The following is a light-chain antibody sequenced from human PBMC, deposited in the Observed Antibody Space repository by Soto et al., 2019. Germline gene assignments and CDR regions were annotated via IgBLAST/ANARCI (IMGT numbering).Light chain of an antibody. J-gene: IGKJ2*01. CDR3: QQYGYSPYP. Sequence: EIVVTQSPGTLSLSPGERATLSCRASQSVSSNHLAWYQQKPGQAHRLLIFASTGRPAVIPDRFSGSGSGTDFTLTISRLEPEDAAMYYCQQYGYSPYPFGPVTKV. V-gene: IGKV3-20*01. CDR2: AST. CDR1: QSVSSNH.